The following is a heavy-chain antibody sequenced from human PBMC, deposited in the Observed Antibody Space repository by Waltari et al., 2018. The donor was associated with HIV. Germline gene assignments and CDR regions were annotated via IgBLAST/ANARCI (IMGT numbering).Heavy chain of an antibody. D-gene: IGHD5-12*01. Sequence: QTLLLQSASQVKTPGASVTLSSKVPGARFTASFPSCTRQAPGQGFEWLGRINPDSGDTTYSQTFKTRVTMTRDTSSASTYMELTRLTSADTAIYFCARGEDISLTHLPPGFRLEFWGHGTLVTVSS. V-gene: IGHV1-2*06. CDR1: GARFTASF. CDR2: INPDSGDT. J-gene: IGHJ4*01. CDR3: ARGEDISLTHLPPGFRLEF.